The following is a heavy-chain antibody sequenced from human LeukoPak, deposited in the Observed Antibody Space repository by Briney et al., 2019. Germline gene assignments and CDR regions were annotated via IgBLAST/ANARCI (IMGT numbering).Heavy chain of an antibody. CDR2: ISPAGGTT. CDR1: GFPFGSEA. D-gene: IGHD6-13*01. V-gene: IGHV3-23*01. CDR3: AKSRSGSSNWALRIFDN. J-gene: IGHJ5*02. Sequence: GGSLRLSCTVSGFPFGSEAMSWVRQSPVRGLEWDSSISPAGGTTYYADSVKGRFTISRDNSKNTLYVQMSSLRAEDTALYYCAKSRSGSSNWALRIFDNWGQGTLVSVSS.